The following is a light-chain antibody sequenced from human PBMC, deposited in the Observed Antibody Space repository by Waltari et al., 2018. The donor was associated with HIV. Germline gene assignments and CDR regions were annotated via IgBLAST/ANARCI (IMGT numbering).Light chain of an antibody. CDR1: ESLLFSNGYSY. CDR3: MQTLQSVFT. V-gene: IGKV2-28*01. CDR2: LGS. Sequence: IVMTQSPVSLPVTPGEPASISCRSSESLLFSNGYSYLNWYLQRPGQSPQLLIYLGSSRASGVPDRFSGSGSGTDFTLKISRVEAEDVGIYYCMQTLQSVFTFGPGTRVEIK. J-gene: IGKJ3*01.